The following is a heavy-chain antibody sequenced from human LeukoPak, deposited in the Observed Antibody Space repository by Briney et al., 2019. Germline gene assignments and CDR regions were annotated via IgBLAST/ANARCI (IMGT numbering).Heavy chain of an antibody. CDR1: GGSISSSSYY. Sequence: SETLSLTCTVSGGSISSSSYYWSWIRQPPGKGLEWTGYISYSGTTKYNPSLKSRVTISVDPSKNQFSLKLSSVTAADTAVYYCARDLTGTRVQNGYMDVWGKGTTVTVSS. D-gene: IGHD1-20*01. V-gene: IGHV4-61*01. J-gene: IGHJ6*03. CDR3: ARDLTGTRVQNGYMDV. CDR2: ISYSGTT.